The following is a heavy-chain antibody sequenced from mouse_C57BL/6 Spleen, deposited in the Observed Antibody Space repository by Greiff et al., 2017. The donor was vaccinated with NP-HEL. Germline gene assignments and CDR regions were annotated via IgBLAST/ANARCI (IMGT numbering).Heavy chain of an antibody. V-gene: IGHV5-4*01. Sequence: VQLKESGGGLVKPGGSLKLSCAASGFTFSSYAMSWVRQTPEKRLEWVATISDGGSYTYYPDNVKGRFTISRDNAKNNLYLQMSHLKSEDTAMYYCARDRAYYYGSSTEEAMDYWGQGTSVTVSS. J-gene: IGHJ4*01. CDR3: ARDRAYYYGSSTEEAMDY. CDR1: GFTFSSYA. D-gene: IGHD1-1*01. CDR2: ISDGGSYT.